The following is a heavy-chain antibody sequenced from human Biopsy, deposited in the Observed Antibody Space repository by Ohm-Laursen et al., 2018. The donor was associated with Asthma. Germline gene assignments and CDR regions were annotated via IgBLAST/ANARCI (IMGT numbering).Heavy chain of an antibody. CDR1: GGSISSYY. CDR3: ARRASPGIVVPPVGGGMYV. Sequence: SDTLSLTCTVSGGSISSYYWSWIRQPPGKGLEWIGYIYYRGSTNYNPSLKSRVTISVDTSKNQFSLKLSSVTAADTAVYCSARRASPGIVVPPVGGGMYVWGQGTTVTVSS. J-gene: IGHJ6*02. CDR2: IYYRGST. V-gene: IGHV4-59*07. D-gene: IGHD2-2*01.